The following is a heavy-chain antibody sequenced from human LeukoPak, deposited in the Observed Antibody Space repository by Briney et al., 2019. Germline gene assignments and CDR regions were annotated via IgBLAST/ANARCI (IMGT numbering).Heavy chain of an antibody. D-gene: IGHD4-11*01. CDR2: ISAYNGNT. Sequence: GASVKVSCKASGYTFTSYGTSWVRQAPGQGLEWMGWISAYNGNTNYAQKLQGRVTMTTDTSTSTAYMELRSLRSDDTAVYYRARDNRWDSRLPEFDYWGQGTLVTVSS. CDR3: ARDNRWDSRLPEFDY. CDR1: GYTFTSYG. V-gene: IGHV1-18*01. J-gene: IGHJ4*02.